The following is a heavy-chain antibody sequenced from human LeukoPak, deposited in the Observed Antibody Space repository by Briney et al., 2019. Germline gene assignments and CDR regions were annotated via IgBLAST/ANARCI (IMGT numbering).Heavy chain of an antibody. J-gene: IGHJ4*02. V-gene: IGHV3-33*01. CDR2: IWYDGSNK. CDR3: ARDLGKQDDWRFYFDY. D-gene: IGHD2-21*01. CDR1: GFTFSSYG. Sequence: TGGSLRLSCAASGFTFSSYGMHWVRQAPGKGLEGVAVIWYDGSNKYYADSVKGRFTIFRDNSKNTLYLQMNSLRAEDTAVYYCARDLGKQDDWRFYFDYWGQGTLVTVSS.